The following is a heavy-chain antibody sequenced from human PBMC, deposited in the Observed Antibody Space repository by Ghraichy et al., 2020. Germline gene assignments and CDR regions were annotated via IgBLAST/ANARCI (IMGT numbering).Heavy chain of an antibody. CDR1: GFTLSTHY. D-gene: IGHD3-22*01. CDR2: IRQDGRET. Sequence: GGSLRLSCVASGFTLSTHYISWVRQAPGKGLEWVVNIRQDGRETYFADSLRGRFAISRDNSKNLVYLQMNSLRADDTAVYYCARESIIVVPPTMDDAFDIWGPGTMVTVSS. V-gene: IGHV3-7*03. CDR3: ARESIIVVPPTMDDAFDI. J-gene: IGHJ3*02.